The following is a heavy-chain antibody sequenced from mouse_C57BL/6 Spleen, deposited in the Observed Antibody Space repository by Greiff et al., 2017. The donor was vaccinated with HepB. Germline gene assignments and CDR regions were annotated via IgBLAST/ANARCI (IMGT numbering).Heavy chain of an antibody. D-gene: IGHD2-3*01. V-gene: IGHV14-2*01. CDR3: ATHDGYYEYYGMDY. Sequence: EVQLQQSGAELVKPGASVKLSCTASGFNIKDYYMHWVKQRTEQGLEWIGSIDPEDGDTKYAAKFQGKATITADTSTNTAYLQLSSLTSEDTAVYYCATHDGYYEYYGMDYWGQGTTVTVSS. CDR2: IDPEDGDT. J-gene: IGHJ4*01. CDR1: GFNIKDYY.